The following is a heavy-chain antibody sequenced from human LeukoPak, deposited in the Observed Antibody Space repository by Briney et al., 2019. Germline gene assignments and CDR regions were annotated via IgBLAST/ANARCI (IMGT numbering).Heavy chain of an antibody. Sequence: GSLRLSCAASGFTVSSNYMSWVRPAPGKGLEWVSVIYSGGSTYYADSVKGRFTISRHNSKNTLYLQMNSLRAEDTAVYYCAREAYDSSGYYFRYWGQGTLVTVSS. V-gene: IGHV3-53*04. J-gene: IGHJ4*02. D-gene: IGHD3-22*01. CDR3: AREAYDSSGYYFRY. CDR1: GFTVSSNY. CDR2: IYSGGST.